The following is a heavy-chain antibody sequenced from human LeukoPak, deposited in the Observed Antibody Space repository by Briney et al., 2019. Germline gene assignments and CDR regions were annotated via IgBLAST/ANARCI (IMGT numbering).Heavy chain of an antibody. J-gene: IGHJ4*02. Sequence: SETLSLTCAVSGYSISSGYYWGWIRQPPGKGLEWIGSIYHSGSTYYNPSLKRRVTISVDTSKNQFSLKLSSVTAADTAVYYCARGSSSGWYVDYWGQGTLVTVSS. CDR3: ARGSSSGWYVDY. CDR1: GYSISSGYY. D-gene: IGHD6-19*01. V-gene: IGHV4-38-2*01. CDR2: IYHSGST.